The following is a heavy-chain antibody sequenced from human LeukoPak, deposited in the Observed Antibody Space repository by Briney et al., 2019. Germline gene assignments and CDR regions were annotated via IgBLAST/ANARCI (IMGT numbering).Heavy chain of an antibody. CDR3: ATVGGYGSHFDY. CDR2: ISSSSRYI. CDR1: GFTFSSYS. J-gene: IGHJ4*02. Sequence: IPGGSLRLSCAASGFTFSSYSINWVRQAPGKGLEWVSSISSSSRYIYYADSVKGRFTISRDNSKNTLFLQMNSLRAEDTAVYYCATVGGYGSHFDYWGQGTLVTVSS. D-gene: IGHD5-12*01. V-gene: IGHV3-21*04.